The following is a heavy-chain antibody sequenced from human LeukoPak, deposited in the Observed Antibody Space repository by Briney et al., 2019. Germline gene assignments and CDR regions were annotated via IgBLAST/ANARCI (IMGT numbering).Heavy chain of an antibody. V-gene: IGHV3-21*01. CDR2: ISSSSSYI. J-gene: IGHJ4*02. Sequence: GGSLRLSCAASGFTFSSYSMNWVSQAPGKGLEWVSSISSSSSYIYYADSVKGRFTISRDNAKNSLYLQMNSLRAEDTAVYYCARDPYSGLFDYWGQGTLLTVSS. D-gene: IGHD4-11*01. CDR1: GFTFSSYS. CDR3: ARDPYSGLFDY.